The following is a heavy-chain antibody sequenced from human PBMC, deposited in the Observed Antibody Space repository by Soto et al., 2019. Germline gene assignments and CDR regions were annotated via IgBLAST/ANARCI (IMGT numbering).Heavy chain of an antibody. D-gene: IGHD3-22*01. J-gene: IGHJ6*02. CDR1: GFTFSSYA. CDR2: ISYDGSNK. V-gene: IGHV3-30-3*01. Sequence: GGSLRLSCAASGFTFSSYAMHWVRQAPGKGLEWVAVISYDGSNKYYADSVKGQFTISRDNSKNTLYLQMNSLRAEDTAVYYCARDRYYDSSGYYGGLYYYYGMDVWGQGTTVTVSS. CDR3: ARDRYYDSSGYYGGLYYYYGMDV.